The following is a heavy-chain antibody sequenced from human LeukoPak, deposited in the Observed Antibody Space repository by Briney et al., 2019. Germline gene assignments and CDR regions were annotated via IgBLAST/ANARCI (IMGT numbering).Heavy chain of an antibody. CDR2: INPNSGGT. Sequence: ASVKVSCKASGYTFTGYYMHWVRQAPGQGLEWMGWINPNSGGTNYAQKFQGWVTMTRDTSISTAYMELSRLRSDDTAAYYCARGGAAGIAIGHYWGQGTLVTVSS. CDR1: GYTFTGYY. CDR3: ARGGAAGIAIGHY. V-gene: IGHV1-2*04. J-gene: IGHJ4*02. D-gene: IGHD6-13*01.